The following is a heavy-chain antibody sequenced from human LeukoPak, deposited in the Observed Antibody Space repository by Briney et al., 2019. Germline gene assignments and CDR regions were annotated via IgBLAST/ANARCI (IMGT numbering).Heavy chain of an antibody. CDR2: ISGNGGST. Sequence: GGSLRLSCAASGFTFSSYSMNWVRQTPGKGLEWVSAISGNGGSTFYADSVKGRFSISRDNSKNTLYLQMNRLRGEDTAVYYCAKDGDYGDFDYWGQGTLVTVSS. V-gene: IGHV3-23*01. J-gene: IGHJ4*02. CDR3: AKDGDYGDFDY. CDR1: GFTFSSYS. D-gene: IGHD4-17*01.